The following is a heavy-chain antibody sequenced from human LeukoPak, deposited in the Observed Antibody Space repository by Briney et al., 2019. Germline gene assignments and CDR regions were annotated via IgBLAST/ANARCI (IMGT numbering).Heavy chain of an antibody. V-gene: IGHV4-59*01. CDR3: ARGAYSSGWYLEY. CDR2: IYYSVAT. J-gene: IGHJ4*02. Sequence: SETPSLTCTVSGGSISNYYWIWIRQPPGKGLEWIGYIYYSVATKYNPSLKSRATISVDTSKNQFSLNLNSVTAADTAVYYCARGAYSSGWYLEYWGQGTLVTVSS. CDR1: GGSISNYY. D-gene: IGHD6-19*01.